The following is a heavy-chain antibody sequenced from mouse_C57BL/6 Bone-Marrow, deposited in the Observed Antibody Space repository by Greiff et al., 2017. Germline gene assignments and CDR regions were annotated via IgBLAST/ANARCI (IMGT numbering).Heavy chain of an antibody. CDR3: AILHYYGTQLRGYFDV. J-gene: IGHJ1*03. D-gene: IGHD1-1*01. CDR1: GYSFTDYN. CDR2: INPNYGTT. Sequence: EVQLQQSGPELVKPGASVKISCKASGYSFTDYNMNWVKQSNGKSLEWIGVINPNYGTTSYNQKFKGKATLTVDQSSSTAYMQLNSLTSEDSAVYYCAILHYYGTQLRGYFDVWGTGTTVTVSS. V-gene: IGHV1-39*01.